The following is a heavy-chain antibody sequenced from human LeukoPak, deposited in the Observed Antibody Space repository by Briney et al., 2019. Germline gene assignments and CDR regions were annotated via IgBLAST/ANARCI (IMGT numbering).Heavy chain of an antibody. D-gene: IGHD3-10*01. CDR2: IKSKTDGGTT. CDR3: TTDRHITMVRGAPSHMDV. V-gene: IGHV3-15*01. CDR1: GFTVSNAW. Sequence: GGSLRLSCAASGFTVSNAWMSWVRQAPGKGLEWVGRIKSKTDGGTTDYAAPGKGRFTISRDDSKTTLYLQMNSLITEDAAVYYCTTDRHITMVRGAPSHMDVWGKGTTVTISS. J-gene: IGHJ6*03.